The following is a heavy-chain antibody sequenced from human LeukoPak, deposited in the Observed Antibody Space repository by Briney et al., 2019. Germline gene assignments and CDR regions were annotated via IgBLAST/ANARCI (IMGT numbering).Heavy chain of an antibody. D-gene: IGHD6-13*01. CDR1: GGTFNSYA. Sequence: SVKVSCKASGGTFNSYAINWVRQAPGQGLEWMGRIFPIFGTANYAQKFQGRVTVTTDESTNTACMELSSLRPEDTAMYYCARDRGERDSSWSLPAYGFDIWGQGTMVTVSS. V-gene: IGHV1-69*05. J-gene: IGHJ3*02. CDR2: IFPIFGTA. CDR3: ARDRGERDSSWSLPAYGFDI.